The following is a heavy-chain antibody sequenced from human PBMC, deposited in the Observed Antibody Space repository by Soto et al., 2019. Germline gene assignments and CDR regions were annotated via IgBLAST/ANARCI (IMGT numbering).Heavy chain of an antibody. CDR1: GGTFSSYA. V-gene: IGHV1-69*13. CDR2: IIPIFGTA. J-gene: IGHJ5*02. Sequence: SVKVSCKASGGTFSSYAISWVRQAPGQGLEWMGGIIPIFGTANYAQKFQGRVTITADESTSTAYMELSSLRSEDTAVYYCAREWSITMVRGVIITFAPWGQGTLVTVSS. CDR3: AREWSITMVRGVIITFAP. D-gene: IGHD3-10*01.